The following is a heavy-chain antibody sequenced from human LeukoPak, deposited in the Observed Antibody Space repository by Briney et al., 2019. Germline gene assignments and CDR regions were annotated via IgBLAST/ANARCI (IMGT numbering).Heavy chain of an antibody. J-gene: IGHJ4*02. CDR3: ARHWEMAHFDY. CDR1: GGSISSYY. CDR2: IYYSGST. D-gene: IGHD1-26*01. V-gene: IGHV4-59*08. Sequence: PSETLSLTCTASGGSISSYYWSWIRQPPGKGLEWIGYIYYSGSTNYNPSLKSRVTISVDTSKNQFSLKLSSVTAADTAVYYCARHWEMAHFDYWGQGTLVTVSS.